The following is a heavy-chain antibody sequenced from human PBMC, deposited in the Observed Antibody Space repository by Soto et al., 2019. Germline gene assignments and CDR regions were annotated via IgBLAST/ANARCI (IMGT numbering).Heavy chain of an antibody. D-gene: IGHD6-6*01. Sequence: SETLSLTCAVYGGSFSGYFWSWIRQPPGKGLEWIGEINHSGSTNYNRSLKSRVTISVDTSKNQFSLKLSSVTAADATVFYCAGIEYSSSSSTPPIDYWGQGTLVTVSS. J-gene: IGHJ4*02. CDR1: GGSFSGYF. CDR3: AGIEYSSSSSTPPIDY. V-gene: IGHV4-34*01. CDR2: INHSGST.